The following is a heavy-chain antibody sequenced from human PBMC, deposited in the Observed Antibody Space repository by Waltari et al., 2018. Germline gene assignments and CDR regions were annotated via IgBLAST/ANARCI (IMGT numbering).Heavy chain of an antibody. CDR2: IYYSGST. CDR1: GGPISSYY. Sequence: QVQLQESGPGLVKPSETLSLTCPVSGGPISSYYWSWIRQPPGKGLEWIGYIYYSGSTNYNPSLKSRVTISVDTSKNQFSLKLSSVTAADTAVYYCASYGGGRRLDYWGQGTLVTVSS. J-gene: IGHJ4*02. V-gene: IGHV4-59*01. D-gene: IGHD3-10*01. CDR3: ASYGGGRRLDY.